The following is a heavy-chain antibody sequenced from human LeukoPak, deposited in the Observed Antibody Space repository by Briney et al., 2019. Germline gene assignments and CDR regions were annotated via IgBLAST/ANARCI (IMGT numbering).Heavy chain of an antibody. CDR1: GFTFSSYA. J-gene: IGHJ4*02. D-gene: IGHD6-19*01. CDR2: ISGSGGST. V-gene: IGHV3-23*01. CDR3: AKDRASSGWWGVVHY. Sequence: KPGGSLRLSCAASGFTFSSYAMSWVRQAPGKGLEWVSAISGSGGSTYYADSVKGRFTISRDNSENTLYLQMNSLRAEDTAVYYYAKDRASSGWWGVVHYWGQGTLVTVSS.